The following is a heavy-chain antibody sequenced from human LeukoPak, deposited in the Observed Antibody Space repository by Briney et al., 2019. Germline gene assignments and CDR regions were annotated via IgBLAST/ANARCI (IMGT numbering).Heavy chain of an antibody. Sequence: GGSLRLSCAASGFTVSSNYMSWVRQAPGKGLEWVSVIYSGGSTYYADSVKGRFTISRDNSKNTLYLQMNSLRAEDTAVYYCARSATVPGDDYWGQGTLVTVSS. J-gene: IGHJ4*02. CDR2: IYSGGST. D-gene: IGHD3-10*01. CDR1: GFTVSSNY. V-gene: IGHV3-66*02. CDR3: ARSATVPGDDY.